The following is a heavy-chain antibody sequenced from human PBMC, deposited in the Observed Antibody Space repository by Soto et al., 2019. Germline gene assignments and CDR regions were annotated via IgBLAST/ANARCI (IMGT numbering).Heavy chain of an antibody. CDR3: AKTIHGNAFDI. J-gene: IGHJ3*02. Sequence: QVQLVESGGGVVQPGRSLRLSCAASGFTFSSYGMHWVRQAPGKGLEWVAVITYDGSNKYYADSVKVRFTISRDNSKNTLYLQMNSLRAEDTAVYYCAKTIHGNAFDIWGQGTMVTVSS. CDR2: ITYDGSNK. V-gene: IGHV3-30*18. CDR1: GFTFSSYG. D-gene: IGHD3-9*01.